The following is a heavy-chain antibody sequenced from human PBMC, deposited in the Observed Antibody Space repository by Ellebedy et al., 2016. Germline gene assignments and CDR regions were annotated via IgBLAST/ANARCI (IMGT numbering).Heavy chain of an antibody. D-gene: IGHD6-13*01. CDR1: GGTFSSYA. CDR2: IIPIFGTA. V-gene: IGHV1-69*06. CDR3: ARGLSGSSWYLSAFDI. J-gene: IGHJ3*02. Sequence: SVKVSCXASGGTFSSYAISWVRQAPGQGLEWMGGIIPIFGTANYAQKFQGRVTITADKSTSTAYMELSSLRSEETAVYYCARGLSGSSWYLSAFDIWGQGTMVTVSS.